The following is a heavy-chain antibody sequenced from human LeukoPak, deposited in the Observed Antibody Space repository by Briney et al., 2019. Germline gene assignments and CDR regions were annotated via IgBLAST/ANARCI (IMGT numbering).Heavy chain of an antibody. CDR1: GGSISSSSYY. J-gene: IGHJ1*01. V-gene: IGHV4-39*01. CDR3: ARQEIRYFQH. CDR2: IYYSGST. Sequence: SETLSLTCTVSGGSISSSSYYWGWIRQPPGKGLEWIGSIYYSGSTYYNPSLKSRVIISVDTSKNQFSLKLSSVTAADTAVYYCARQEIRYFQHWGQGTLVTVSS. D-gene: IGHD5-24*01.